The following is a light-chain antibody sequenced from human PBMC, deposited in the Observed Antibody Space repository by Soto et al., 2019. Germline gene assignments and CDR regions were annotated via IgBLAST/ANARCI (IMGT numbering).Light chain of an antibody. CDR2: DAS. CDR3: QQYDDWPLT. Sequence: EIVLTQSPATLSVSPGERASLSCRASQFISSNFAWYQQKPGQTPRLLIFDASTRVTGIPARFSGSGSGTEFTLTISSLQSEDFAVYYCQQYDDWPLTFGGGTKVEIK. CDR1: QFISSN. J-gene: IGKJ4*01. V-gene: IGKV3-15*01.